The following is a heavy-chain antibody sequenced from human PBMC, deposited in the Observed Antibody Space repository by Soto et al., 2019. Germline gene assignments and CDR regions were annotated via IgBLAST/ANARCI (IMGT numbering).Heavy chain of an antibody. Sequence: PGGSLRLSCAASGFTFSSYSMNWVRQAPGKGLEWVSSISSSSSYIYYADSVKGRFTISRDNAKNSLYLQMNSLRAEDTAVYYCARGSMVRGVRPSYYYYGMDVWGQGTTVTVSS. D-gene: IGHD3-10*01. V-gene: IGHV3-21*01. CDR2: ISSSSSYI. CDR1: GFTFSSYS. CDR3: ARGSMVRGVRPSYYYYGMDV. J-gene: IGHJ6*02.